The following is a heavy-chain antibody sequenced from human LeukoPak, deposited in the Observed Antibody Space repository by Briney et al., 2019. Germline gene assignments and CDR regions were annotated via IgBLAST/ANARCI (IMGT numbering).Heavy chain of an antibody. J-gene: IGHJ6*03. Sequence: PGGSLRLSCAASGFTFSNAWMSWIRQAPGKGLEWVSYISSSGSTIYYADSVKGRFTISRDNAKNSLYLQMNSLRAEDTAVYYCARPTWGYSYGPPRYMDVWGKGTTVTVSS. CDR1: GFTFSNAW. CDR2: ISSSGSTI. V-gene: IGHV3-11*01. D-gene: IGHD5-18*01. CDR3: ARPTWGYSYGPPRYMDV.